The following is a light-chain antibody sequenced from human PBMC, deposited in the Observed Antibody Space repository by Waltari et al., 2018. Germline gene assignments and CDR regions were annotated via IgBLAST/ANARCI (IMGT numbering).Light chain of an antibody. CDR3: QQRSNWPLT. Sequence: IVLTQSPATLSLSPGERAILSCRASQSVSSSLAWYQQKPGQAPRLLIYDASNRATGIPARFSGSGSGTDFTRTISSLEPEDFAGYYCQQRSNWPLTFGGGTKVEIK. J-gene: IGKJ4*01. V-gene: IGKV3-11*01. CDR2: DAS. CDR1: QSVSSS.